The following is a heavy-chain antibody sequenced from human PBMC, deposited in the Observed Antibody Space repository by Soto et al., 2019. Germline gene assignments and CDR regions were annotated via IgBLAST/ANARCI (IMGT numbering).Heavy chain of an antibody. CDR1: GFTFSSYA. CDR3: AKDIFAAEGYYYYGMDV. D-gene: IGHD6-13*01. CDR2: ISGSGGST. Sequence: GSLRLSCAASGFTFSSYAMSWVRQAPGKGLEWVSAISGSGGSTYYADSVKGRFTISRDNSKNTLYLQMNSLRAEDTAVYYCAKDIFAAEGYYYYGMDVWGQGTTVTVSS. J-gene: IGHJ6*02. V-gene: IGHV3-23*01.